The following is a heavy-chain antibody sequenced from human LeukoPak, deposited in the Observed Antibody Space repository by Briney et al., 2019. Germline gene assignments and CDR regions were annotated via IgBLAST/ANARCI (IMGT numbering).Heavy chain of an antibody. D-gene: IGHD4-17*01. Sequence: PGGSLRLSCAASGFTFSDYYMSWIRQAPGKGLEWVSYISSSGSTIYYADSVKGRFTISRDNAKNSLYLQVNSLRAEDTAVYYCARVRYVDYGDYEDNWFDPWGQGTLVTVSS. CDR2: ISSSGSTI. V-gene: IGHV3-11*04. J-gene: IGHJ5*02. CDR3: ARVRYVDYGDYEDNWFDP. CDR1: GFTFSDYY.